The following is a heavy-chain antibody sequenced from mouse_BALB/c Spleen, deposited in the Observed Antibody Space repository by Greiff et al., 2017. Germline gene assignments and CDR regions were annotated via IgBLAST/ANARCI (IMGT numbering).Heavy chain of an antibody. CDR1: GYTFTNYW. D-gene: IGHD2-4*01. Sequence: QVQLQQSGAELVRPGTSVKISCKASGYTFTNYWLGWVKQRPGHGLEWIGDIYPGGGYTNYNEKFKGKATLTADTSSSTAYMQLSSLTSEDSAVYFCERATMITTRVSYFDYWGQGTTLTVSS. J-gene: IGHJ2*01. V-gene: IGHV1-63*02. CDR3: ERATMITTRVSYFDY. CDR2: IYPGGGYT.